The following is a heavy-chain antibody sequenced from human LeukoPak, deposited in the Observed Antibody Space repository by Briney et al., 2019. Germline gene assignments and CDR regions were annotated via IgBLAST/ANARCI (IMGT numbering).Heavy chain of an antibody. V-gene: IGHV1-69*13. Sequence: SVKVSCTASGGTFSSYAISWVRQAPGQGLDWMGGIIPIFGTANYAQKFQGRVTITADESTSTAYMELSSLRSEDTAVYYCTETSRYYYYYGMDVWGQGTTVTVSS. CDR1: GGTFSSYA. CDR2: IIPIFGTA. J-gene: IGHJ6*02. CDR3: TETSRYYYYYGMDV.